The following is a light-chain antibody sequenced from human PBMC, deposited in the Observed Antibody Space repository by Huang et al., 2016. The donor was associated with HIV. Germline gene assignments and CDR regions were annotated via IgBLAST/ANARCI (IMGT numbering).Light chain of an antibody. CDR2: AAS. V-gene: IGKV3-20*01. Sequence: EIVLTQSPGTLSLSPGERATLSCRASQIVSSGFLAWYQHKPGQAPRLLMSAASTRATGIPDRFSGSGSGTDFILTITRLEPEDFAVYYCQQYGSSPPTTFGQGTKLEIK. CDR1: QIVSSGF. CDR3: QQYGSSPPTT. J-gene: IGKJ2*01.